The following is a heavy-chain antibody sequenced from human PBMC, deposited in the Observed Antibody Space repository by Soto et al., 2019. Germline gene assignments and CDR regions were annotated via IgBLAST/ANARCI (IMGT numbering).Heavy chain of an antibody. V-gene: IGHV1-69*13. CDR2: IVPNFGTP. CDR1: GDTFSRYT. J-gene: IGHJ3*01. CDR3: ARRGYIDPSRHFDV. Sequence: SVKVSCKASGDTFSRYTFNWVRQAPGQGLEWMGGIVPNFGTPNYAPTFQDRVAITADESTNTAYMEINGLTSEDTAIYYCARRGYIDPSRHFDVWGQGTLVTVSS. D-gene: IGHD5-18*01.